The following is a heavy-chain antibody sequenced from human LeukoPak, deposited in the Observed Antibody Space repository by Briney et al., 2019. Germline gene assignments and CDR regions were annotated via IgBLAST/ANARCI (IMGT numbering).Heavy chain of an antibody. J-gene: IGHJ4*02. CDR1: EFTFDDYA. CDR2: ISWNSGSI. V-gene: IGHV3-9*01. D-gene: IGHD4-23*01. CDR3: AKAEGFFGGYYDH. Sequence: PGGSLRLSCAASEFTFDDYAMHWVRQAPGKGLEWVSGISWNSGSIDYADSVKGRLTISRDNAKNSLYLQMNSLRAEDTAFYYCAKAEGFFGGYYDHWGQGTLVTVSS.